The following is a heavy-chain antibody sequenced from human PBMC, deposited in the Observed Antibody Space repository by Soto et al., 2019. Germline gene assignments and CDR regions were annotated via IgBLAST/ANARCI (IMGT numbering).Heavy chain of an antibody. Sequence: GGSLRLSCEASGLTFSDYWMSWVRQAPGKGPEWVANIKFDGSEKQYVDSVRGRFTISRDNSRSSLSPQMNSLRAGDTAVYYCVKDGGYCSSSTCYAPRNHYFDSWGQGTLVTVSS. V-gene: IGHV3-7*03. CDR1: GLTFSDYW. D-gene: IGHD2-2*01. CDR3: VKDGGYCSSSTCYAPRNHYFDS. J-gene: IGHJ4*02. CDR2: IKFDGSEK.